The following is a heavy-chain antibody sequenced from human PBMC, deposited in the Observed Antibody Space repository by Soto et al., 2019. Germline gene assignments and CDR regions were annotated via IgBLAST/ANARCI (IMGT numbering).Heavy chain of an antibody. J-gene: IGHJ5*02. Sequence: GGSLRLSCAASGFTFGDYAMHWVRQAPGKGLEWVSSISSTTNYIYYGDSMKGRFTISRGNAKNSLYLDMDSLRAEDTAVYYCARDPHEFWTSYWFDPWGQGTPVTVSS. V-gene: IGHV3-21*06. CDR3: ARDPHEFWTSYWFDP. CDR1: GFTFGDYA. D-gene: IGHD3-3*01. CDR2: ISSTTNYI.